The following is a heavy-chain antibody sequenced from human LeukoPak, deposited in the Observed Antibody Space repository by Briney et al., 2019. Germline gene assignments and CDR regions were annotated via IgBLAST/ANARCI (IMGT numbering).Heavy chain of an antibody. CDR1: GFTFSSYA. Sequence: GGSLRLSCAASGFTFSSYAMSWVRQAPGKGLEWVSAISGSGGSTYYADSVKGRFTISRDNSKNTLYLQMNSLRAEDTAVYYCASDALMITFGGVIGWGQGTLVTVSS. D-gene: IGHD3-16*02. CDR2: ISGSGGST. V-gene: IGHV3-23*01. CDR3: ASDALMITFGGVIG. J-gene: IGHJ4*02.